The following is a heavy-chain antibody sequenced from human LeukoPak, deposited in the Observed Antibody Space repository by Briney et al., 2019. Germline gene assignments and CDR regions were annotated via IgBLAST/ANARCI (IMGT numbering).Heavy chain of an antibody. CDR2: IYYSGST. J-gene: IGHJ5*02. V-gene: IGHV4-39*07. Sequence: PSETLSLTCTVSGGSISGSSYYWGWIRQPPGKGLEWIGSIYYSGSTYYNPSLKSRVTISVDTSKNQFSLKLSSVTAADTAVYYCARDARRGGDQVAVPYNWFDPWGQGTLVTVSS. CDR1: GGSISGSSYY. D-gene: IGHD6-19*01. CDR3: ARDARRGGDQVAVPYNWFDP.